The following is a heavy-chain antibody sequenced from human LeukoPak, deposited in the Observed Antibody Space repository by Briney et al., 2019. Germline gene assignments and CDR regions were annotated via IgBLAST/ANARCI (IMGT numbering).Heavy chain of an antibody. CDR1: GGSISSGNNY. Sequence: SQTLSLTCTVSGGSISSGNNYWSWIRQPAGKGLEWIGRMYTGGSTKYNPSLKSRVTISIDTSKNQFSLKLSSVTAADTAVYYCAREDESGSYYMDVWGKGTTVTVSS. J-gene: IGHJ6*03. CDR3: AREDESGSYYMDV. CDR2: MYTGGST. V-gene: IGHV4-61*02. D-gene: IGHD1-26*01.